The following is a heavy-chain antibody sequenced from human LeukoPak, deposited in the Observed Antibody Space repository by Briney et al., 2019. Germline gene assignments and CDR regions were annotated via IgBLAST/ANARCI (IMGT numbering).Heavy chain of an antibody. CDR1: GFTFSSYA. V-gene: IGHV3-23*01. CDR3: AKDASYYDSSGSYYFDY. Sequence: PGGSLRLSCAASGFTFSSYAMSWVRQAPGKGLEWVSVISGSGGSTYYADSVKGRFTISRDNSKNTLYLQMNSLRAEDTAVYYCAKDASYYDSSGSYYFDYWGQGTLVTVSS. D-gene: IGHD3-22*01. J-gene: IGHJ4*02. CDR2: ISGSGGST.